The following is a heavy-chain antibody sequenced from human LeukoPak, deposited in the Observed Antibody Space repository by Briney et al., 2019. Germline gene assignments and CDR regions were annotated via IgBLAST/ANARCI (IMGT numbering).Heavy chain of an antibody. CDR2: VVPSGST. Sequence: SETLSLTCAVYGGSFSGYYWSWIRQSAGKGLEWIGRVVPSGSTDYNPSLKSRVTMSVDTSKNQFSLKLNSVTAADTAVYYCAKEGAAPGPDFDYWGQGTLVIVSS. V-gene: IGHV4-4*07. CDR1: GGSFSGYY. CDR3: AKEGAAPGPDFDY. D-gene: IGHD6-13*01. J-gene: IGHJ4*02.